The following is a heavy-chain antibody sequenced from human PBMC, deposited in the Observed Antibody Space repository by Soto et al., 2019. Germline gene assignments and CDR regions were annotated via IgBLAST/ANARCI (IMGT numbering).Heavy chain of an antibody. J-gene: IGHJ6*03. Sequence: ASVKVYCKASGYTFTSYDINWVRQATGQGLEWKGWMNPNSGNTGYAQKFQGRVTMTRNTSISTAYMELSSLRSEDTAVYYCARRAAAGSYGTDYYYYYMDVWGKGTTVTVSS. CDR2: MNPNSGNT. CDR1: GYTFTSYD. CDR3: ARRAAAGSYGTDYYYYYMDV. D-gene: IGHD6-13*01. V-gene: IGHV1-8*01.